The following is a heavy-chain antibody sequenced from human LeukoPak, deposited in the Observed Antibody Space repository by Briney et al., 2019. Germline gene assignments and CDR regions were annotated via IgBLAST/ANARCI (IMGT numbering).Heavy chain of an antibody. CDR1: GDSVSSNSAA. D-gene: IGHD6-6*01. Sequence: SQTLSLTRAISGDSVSSNSAAWNWIRQSPSRGLEWQGRTYYRSKWSNNYAVSVKSRITINPDTPKNHYSLQRNSVTPEDTAVYYWARSCSRSSSRPYYYFMDVGGKGTTVTVSS. CDR3: ARSCSRSSSRPYYYFMDV. J-gene: IGHJ6*03. V-gene: IGHV6-1*01. CDR2: TYYRSKWSN.